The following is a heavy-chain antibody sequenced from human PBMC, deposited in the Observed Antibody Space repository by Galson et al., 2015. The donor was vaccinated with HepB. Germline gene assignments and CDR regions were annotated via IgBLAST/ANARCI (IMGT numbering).Heavy chain of an antibody. CDR2: VIPIFDTT. CDR1: GGTFTNYA. V-gene: IGHV1-69*13. CDR3: ARGECNYGRDYYFFYYMDV. J-gene: IGHJ6*03. D-gene: IGHD3-10*02. Sequence: SVKVSCKASGGTFTNYAISWVRQAPGQGLEWMGGVIPIFDTTYYARKFQGRVTITADESTSTAHMDLSSLTSEDTAVYYCARGECNYGRDYYFFYYMDVWGEGTTVTVSS.